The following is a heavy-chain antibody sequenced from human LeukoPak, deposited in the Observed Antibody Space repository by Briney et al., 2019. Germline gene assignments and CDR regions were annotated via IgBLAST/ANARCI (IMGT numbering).Heavy chain of an antibody. V-gene: IGHV4-39*01. CDR3: ARRFYDFWSGPTDQYFDY. CDR2: IYYSGST. D-gene: IGHD3-3*01. Sequence: SETLSLTCTVSGGSISSSSYYWGWIRQPPGKGLEWIRSIYYSGSTYYNPSLKSRVTISVDTSKNQFSLKLSSVTAADTAVYYCARRFYDFWSGPTDQYFDYWGQGTLVTVSS. J-gene: IGHJ4*02. CDR1: GGSISSSSYY.